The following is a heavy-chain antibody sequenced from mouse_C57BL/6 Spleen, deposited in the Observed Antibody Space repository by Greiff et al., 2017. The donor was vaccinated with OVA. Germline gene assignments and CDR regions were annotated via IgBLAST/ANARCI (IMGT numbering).Heavy chain of an antibody. CDR2: IHPNSGST. D-gene: IGHD2-12*01. J-gene: IGHJ3*01. Sequence: QVQLQQPGAELVKPGASVKLSCKASGYTFTSYWMHWVKQRPGQGLEWIGMIHPNSGSTNYNEKFKSKATLTVDKSSSTAYMQLSSLTSEDSAVYYCARGKDYRRFFAYWGQGTLVTVSA. CDR3: ARGKDYRRFFAY. CDR1: GYTFTSYW. V-gene: IGHV1-64*01.